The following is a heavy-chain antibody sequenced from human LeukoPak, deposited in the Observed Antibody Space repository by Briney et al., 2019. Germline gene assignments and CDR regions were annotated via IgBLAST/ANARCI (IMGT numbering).Heavy chain of an antibody. D-gene: IGHD1-1*01. V-gene: IGHV1-8*02. J-gene: IGHJ3*02. CDR2: MNPNSGNT. CDR1: GGTFSSYD. CDR3: ASRVRVNAFDI. Sequence: ASVKVSCMASGGTFSSYDINWVRQATGQGLEWMGWMNPNSGNTGYAQKFQGRVTMTRNTSISTAYMELSSLRSEDTAVYYCASRVRVNAFDIWGQGTMVTVSS.